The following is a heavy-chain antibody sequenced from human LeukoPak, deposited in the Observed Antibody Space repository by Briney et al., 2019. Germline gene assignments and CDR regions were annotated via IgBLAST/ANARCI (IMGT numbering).Heavy chain of an antibody. V-gene: IGHV1-8*03. Sequence: ASVKVSCKASGYTFTSYDINWVRQATGQGLEWMGWMNPNSGNTGYAQKFQGRVTITRNTSISTAYMELSSLRSEDTAVYYCARGLSGWYYYYYMDVWGKGTTVTVSS. D-gene: IGHD6-19*01. CDR1: GYTFTSYD. CDR2: MNPNSGNT. CDR3: ARGLSGWYYYYYMDV. J-gene: IGHJ6*03.